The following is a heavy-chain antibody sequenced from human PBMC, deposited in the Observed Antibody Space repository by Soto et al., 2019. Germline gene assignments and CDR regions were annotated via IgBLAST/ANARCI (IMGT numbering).Heavy chain of an antibody. D-gene: IGHD6-19*01. CDR2: IRGSDGRT. V-gene: IGHV3-23*01. CDR3: ARAIAVGSTSLDY. J-gene: IGHJ4*02. CDR1: GFIFSSYA. Sequence: GGSLRLSCAASGFIFSSYAMTWVRQAPGKGLEWVSTIRGSDGRTFYADSVKGRFSISRDNSKNTLYLQMNSLRAEDTAVYYCARAIAVGSTSLDYWGLGTRVTVSS.